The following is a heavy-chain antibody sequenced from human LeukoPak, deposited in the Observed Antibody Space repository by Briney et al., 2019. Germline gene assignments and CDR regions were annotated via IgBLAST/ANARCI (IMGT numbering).Heavy chain of an antibody. J-gene: IGHJ4*02. D-gene: IGHD3-10*01. Sequence: SETLSLTCTVSGGSISSSSYYWGWIRQPPGKGLEWIGSIYYSGSTYYNPSLKSRVTISVDTSKNQFSLKLSSVTAADTAVYYCARDSRPGMVRGVIILFDYWGQGTLVTVSS. CDR1: GGSISSSSYY. CDR2: IYYSGST. CDR3: ARDSRPGMVRGVIILFDY. V-gene: IGHV4-39*07.